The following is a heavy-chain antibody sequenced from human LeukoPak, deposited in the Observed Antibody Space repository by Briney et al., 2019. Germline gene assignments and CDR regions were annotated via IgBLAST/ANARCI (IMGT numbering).Heavy chain of an antibody. Sequence: PSETLSLTCTVSGGSISTYYWTWIRQPPGKGLEWIGSISYSGSTNNSPSPEGRVTMSVDTSKNQFSLKLSSVTAADTAVYFCARQESSYGSGSYFDYWGQGILVTVSS. J-gene: IGHJ4*02. D-gene: IGHD3-10*01. CDR1: GGSISTYY. CDR2: ISYSGST. V-gene: IGHV4-59*08. CDR3: ARQESSYGSGSYFDY.